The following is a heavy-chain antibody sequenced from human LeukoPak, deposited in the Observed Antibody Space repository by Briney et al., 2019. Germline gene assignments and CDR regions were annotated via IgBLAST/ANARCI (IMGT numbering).Heavy chain of an antibody. J-gene: IGHJ4*02. Sequence: SQTLSLTCTVSGGSISSGSYYWSWIRQPAGKGLEWIGRIYTSGSTNYNPSLKSRVTISVDTSKNQFSLKLSSVTAADTAVYYWSSSIDDGVGIAAAGTQFDYWGQGTLVTVSS. CDR2: IYTSGST. V-gene: IGHV4-61*02. D-gene: IGHD6-13*01. CDR1: GGSISSGSYY. CDR3: SSSIDDGVGIAAAGTQFDY.